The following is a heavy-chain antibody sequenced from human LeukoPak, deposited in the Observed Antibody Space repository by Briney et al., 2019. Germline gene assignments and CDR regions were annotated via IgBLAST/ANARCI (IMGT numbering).Heavy chain of an antibody. CDR3: ARGVDYYFDY. V-gene: IGHV3-21*01. CDR2: ISHSSGYI. J-gene: IGHJ4*02. Sequence: GGSLRLSCEASAFTLSSYWMSWVRQAPGKGLEWVSSISHSSGYIYYADSVKGRFTISRDNAKNSLYLQMNSLRAEDTAVYYCARGVDYYFDYWGQGTLVTVSS. CDR1: AFTLSSYW.